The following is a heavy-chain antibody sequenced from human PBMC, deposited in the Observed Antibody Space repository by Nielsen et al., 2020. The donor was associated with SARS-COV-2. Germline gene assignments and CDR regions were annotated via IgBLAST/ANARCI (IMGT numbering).Heavy chain of an antibody. V-gene: IGHV3-11*05. CDR1: GFTFSDYY. J-gene: IGHJ2*01. Sequence: SRAASGFTFSDYYMSWIRQAPGKGLERVSYISSSSSYTNYADSVKGRFTISRDNARNSLYLQMNSLRAEDTAVYYCARGDNYGDRSYWYFDLWGRGTLVTVSS. CDR3: ARGDNYGDRSYWYFDL. D-gene: IGHD4-17*01. CDR2: ISSSSSYT.